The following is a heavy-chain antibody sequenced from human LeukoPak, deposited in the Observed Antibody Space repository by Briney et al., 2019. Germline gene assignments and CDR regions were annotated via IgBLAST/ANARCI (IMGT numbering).Heavy chain of an antibody. D-gene: IGHD3-22*01. Sequence: GGSLRLSCAASGFTFSSYAMNWVRQAPGKGLEWVSSISRGSDHIFYADSMKGRFTISRDNAKNSLYLQMNSLRAEDTAVYYCARATMIVVVVYYYFDYWGQGTLVAVSS. J-gene: IGHJ4*02. CDR2: ISRGSDHI. CDR3: ARATMIVVVVYYYFDY. CDR1: GFTFSSYA. V-gene: IGHV3-21*04.